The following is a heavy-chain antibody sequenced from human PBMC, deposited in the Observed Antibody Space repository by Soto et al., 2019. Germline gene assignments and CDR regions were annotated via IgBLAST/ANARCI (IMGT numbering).Heavy chain of an antibody. CDR3: ARVRRNIFRS. J-gene: IGHJ5*02. D-gene: IGHD2-21*01. CDR2: INHTGSP. Sequence: PSETLYLTCAVYGGSFSDYYWRWIRQPSGKGLELIGEINHTGSPNYNPSLKSRVTISVDTSKNQFSLKLSSVTAAATAVYYCARVRRNIFRSWGRGTLVTVSS. V-gene: IGHV4-34*01. CDR1: GGSFSDYY.